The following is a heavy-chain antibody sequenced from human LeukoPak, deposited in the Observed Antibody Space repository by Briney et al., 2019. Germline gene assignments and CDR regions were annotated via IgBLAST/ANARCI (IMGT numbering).Heavy chain of an antibody. CDR1: GGSFSGYY. D-gene: IGHD6-19*01. CDR2: INHSGST. Sequence: SETLSLTCAVYGGSFSGYYWSWIRQPPGKGLEWIGEINHSGSTNYNPSLKSRVTISVDTSKNQFSLKLSSVTAADTAVYYCARAGVAVARNWFDPWGQGTLVTVSS. V-gene: IGHV4-34*01. CDR3: ARAGVAVARNWFDP. J-gene: IGHJ5*02.